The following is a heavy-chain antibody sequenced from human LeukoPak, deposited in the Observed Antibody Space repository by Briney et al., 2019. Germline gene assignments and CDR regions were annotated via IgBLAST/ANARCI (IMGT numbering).Heavy chain of an antibody. CDR2: VYYSGST. D-gene: IGHD6-13*01. Sequence: SETLSLTCAVSGDSISYHPYYWAWLRQPPGKRQEWIGSVYYSGSTDYNPSLMSRVSISIDKSLNQFSLKLTSVTAADTAVYYCARPRGVAAAGTGISAFDIWGQGTMVTVSS. V-gene: IGHV4-39*07. CDR1: GDSISYHPYY. CDR3: ARPRGVAAAGTGISAFDI. J-gene: IGHJ3*02.